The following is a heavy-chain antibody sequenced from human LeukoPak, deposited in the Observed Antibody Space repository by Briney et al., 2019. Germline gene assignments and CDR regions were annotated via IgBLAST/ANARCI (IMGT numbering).Heavy chain of an antibody. CDR3: ARDRERFLTGRGGFDP. Sequence: HSGGSLRLSCAASGFTFSSYAMSWVRQAPGKGLEWVSAISGSGGSTYYADSVKGRFTISRDNSKNTLYLQMNSLRDEDTAVYYCARDRERFLTGRGGFDPWGQGTLVTVSS. V-gene: IGHV3-23*01. J-gene: IGHJ5*02. CDR2: ISGSGGST. D-gene: IGHD3-3*01. CDR1: GFTFSSYA.